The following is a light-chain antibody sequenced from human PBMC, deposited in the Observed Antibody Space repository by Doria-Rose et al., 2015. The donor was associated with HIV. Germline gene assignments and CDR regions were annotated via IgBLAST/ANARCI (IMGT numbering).Light chain of an antibody. Sequence: DIRVTQSPESLGMSLGERATLNCKSNQSLLYTSKNYLAWYQQKPGQPPKLLIYWASTRQSGVLARFSGSGSGTDFTLTISSLEAEDVAVYYCQQYYDTPSFGPGTTVDIK. J-gene: IGKJ3*01. CDR1: QSLLYTSKNY. CDR2: WAS. CDR3: QQYYDTPS. V-gene: IGKV4-1*01.